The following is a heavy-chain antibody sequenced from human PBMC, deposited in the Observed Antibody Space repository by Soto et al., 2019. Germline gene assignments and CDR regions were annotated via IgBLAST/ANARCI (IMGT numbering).Heavy chain of an antibody. CDR2: IIPIFGTA. V-gene: IGHV1-69*13. J-gene: IGHJ6*02. Sequence: GASVKVSCKACGGTFSSYAISWVRQAPGQGLEWMGGIIPIFGTANYAQKFQGRVTITADESTSTAYMELSSLRSEDTAVYYCASSYSYYVFYYYGMDFWGQGTTVTVSS. CDR1: GGTFSSYA. CDR3: ASSYSYYVFYYYGMDF. D-gene: IGHD4-4*01.